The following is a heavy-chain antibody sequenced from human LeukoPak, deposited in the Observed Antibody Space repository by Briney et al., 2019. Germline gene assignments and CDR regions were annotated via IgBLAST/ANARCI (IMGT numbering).Heavy chain of an antibody. CDR2: INWNGGST. V-gene: IGHV3-20*04. J-gene: IGHJ4*02. Sequence: GGSLRLSCAASGFTFDDYGMSWVRQAPGKGLEWVSGINWNGGSTGYADSVKGRFTISRDNSKNTLYLQMNSLRAEDTAVYYCANIKYQLPLAWGQGTLVTVSS. CDR3: ANIKYQLPLA. D-gene: IGHD2-2*01. CDR1: GFTFDDYG.